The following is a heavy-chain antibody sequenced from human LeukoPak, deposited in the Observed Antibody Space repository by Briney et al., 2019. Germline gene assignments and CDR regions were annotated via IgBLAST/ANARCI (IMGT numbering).Heavy chain of an antibody. J-gene: IGHJ6*03. V-gene: IGHV3-72*01. CDR3: ARELMNFGVVITPNYYMDV. Sequence: GGSLKLSCAASGFTFSDYYMDWVRQSPGKGLEWVGRTRNKANSYTTEYAATVKGRFTISRDDSKNLLYLQMNSLRVEDTAMYYCARELMNFGVVITPNYYMDVWGIGTTVTVSS. D-gene: IGHD3-3*01. CDR2: TRNKANSYTT. CDR1: GFTFSDYY.